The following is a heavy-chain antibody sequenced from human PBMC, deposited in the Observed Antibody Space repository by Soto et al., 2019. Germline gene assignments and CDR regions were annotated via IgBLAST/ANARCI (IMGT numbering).Heavy chain of an antibody. D-gene: IGHD3-22*01. CDR3: AREPPTYYYDSSGYYYFDY. J-gene: IGHJ4*02. V-gene: IGHV4-4*07. CDR2: IYTSGST. Sequence: KPSETLSLTCTVSGGSISSYYWSWIRQPAGKGLEWIGRIYTSGSTNYNPSLKSRVTMSVDTSKNQFSLKLSSVTAADTAVYYCAREPPTYYYDSSGYYYFDYWGQGTLVTVSS. CDR1: GGSISSYY.